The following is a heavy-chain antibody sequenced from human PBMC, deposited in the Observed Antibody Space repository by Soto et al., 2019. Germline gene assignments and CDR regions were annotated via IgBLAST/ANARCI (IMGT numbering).Heavy chain of an antibody. CDR3: ARLYGGNSGMDV. CDR1: GYSFTSYW. CDR2: IDPSDSYT. D-gene: IGHD4-17*01. Sequence: GESLKISCKGSGYSFTSYWVTWVRQMPGKGLEWMGRIDPSDSYTNYNPPFQGHVTISVDKSISTAYLQWSSLKASDTAIYYCARLYGGNSGMDVWGQGTTVTVSS. J-gene: IGHJ6*02. V-gene: IGHV5-10-1*01.